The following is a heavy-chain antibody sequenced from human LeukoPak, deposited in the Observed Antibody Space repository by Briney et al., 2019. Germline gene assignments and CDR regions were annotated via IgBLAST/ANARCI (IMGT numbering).Heavy chain of an antibody. CDR1: GYTFTDYY. D-gene: IGHD3-22*01. V-gene: IGHV1-2*02. J-gene: IGHJ4*02. Sequence: ASVKVSCKASGYTFTDYYMHWVRQAPGQGLEWMGWINLNSRGTNYAQKFQGRVTMTRDTSISTAYMELNRLRSDDTAVYYCARDRGSGYYFDYWGQGTLVTVSS. CDR2: INLNSRGT. CDR3: ARDRGSGYYFDY.